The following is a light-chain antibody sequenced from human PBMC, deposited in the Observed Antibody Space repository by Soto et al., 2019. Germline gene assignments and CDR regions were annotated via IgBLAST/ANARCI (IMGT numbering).Light chain of an antibody. CDR1: SSDVGGYNY. Sequence: QSPLTQPASVSGSPGQSITISCTGTSSDVGGYNYVSWYQQHPGKAPKLMIYDVSNRPSGVSNRFSGSKSGNTASLTISGRRAEDEADYYCSSYTSSSTFYVFGTGTKLTVL. V-gene: IGLV2-14*01. CDR2: DVS. CDR3: SSYTSSSTFYV. J-gene: IGLJ1*01.